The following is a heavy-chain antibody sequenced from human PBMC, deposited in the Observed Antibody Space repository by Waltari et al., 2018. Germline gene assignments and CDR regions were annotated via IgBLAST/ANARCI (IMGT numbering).Heavy chain of an antibody. CDR1: GYTFTDYY. Sequence: EVQLVQSGAEVKKPGATVKISCKVSGYTFTDYYMHWVQPAPGKGLEWMGLVDPEDGETIYAEKFQGRVTITADTSTDTAYMELSSLRSEDTAVYYCARSDGYCSSTSCYTRGYFDLWGRGTLVTVSS. CDR3: ARSDGYCSSTSCYTRGYFDL. V-gene: IGHV1-69-2*01. D-gene: IGHD2-2*02. J-gene: IGHJ2*01. CDR2: VDPEDGET.